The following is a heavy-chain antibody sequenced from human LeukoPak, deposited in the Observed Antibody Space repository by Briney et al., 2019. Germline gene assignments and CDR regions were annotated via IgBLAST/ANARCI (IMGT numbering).Heavy chain of an antibody. CDR3: ARIHRYCSGGACYVLDN. V-gene: IGHV4-59*02. CDR1: GGSVSGYY. Sequence: SETRSLTCVVSGGSVSGYYWGWIRQPPGRGLEWIGYVYYSGSTNYNPSFKSRITISVDTSRNQFSLQLSSVTAADTAVYYCARIHRYCSGGACYVLDNWGQGTLVAVSS. D-gene: IGHD2-15*01. J-gene: IGHJ4*02. CDR2: VYYSGST.